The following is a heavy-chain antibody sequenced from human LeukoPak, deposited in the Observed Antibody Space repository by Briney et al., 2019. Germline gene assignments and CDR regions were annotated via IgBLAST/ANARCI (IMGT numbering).Heavy chain of an antibody. Sequence: GGSLRLSCAASGFTVSSNYMSWVRQAPGKGLEWVSVIYSGGSTYYADSVKGRFTISRDNSKNTLYLQMNSLRAEDTAVYYCARADSSGWYEYWGQGTLVTVSS. CDR1: GFTVSSNY. V-gene: IGHV3-53*01. CDR2: IYSGGST. D-gene: IGHD6-19*01. J-gene: IGHJ4*02. CDR3: ARADSSGWYEY.